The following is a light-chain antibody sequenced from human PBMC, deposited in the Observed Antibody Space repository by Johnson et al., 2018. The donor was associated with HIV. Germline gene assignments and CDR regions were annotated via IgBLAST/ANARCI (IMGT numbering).Light chain of an antibody. CDR1: SSNIGSNF. J-gene: IGLJ1*01. CDR2: DNN. Sequence: TQPPSVSAAPGQKVTISCSGSSSNIGSNFVSWYQQVPGTAPKLLIYDNNKRPSGIPDRFSGSKSGTSATLVITGLQTGDEADYYCGTWDSSLSAVYVFGTGTKVTVL. CDR3: GTWDSSLSAVYV. V-gene: IGLV1-51*01.